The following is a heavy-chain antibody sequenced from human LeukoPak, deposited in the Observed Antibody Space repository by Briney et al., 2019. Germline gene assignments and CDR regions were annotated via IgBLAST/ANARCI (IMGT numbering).Heavy chain of an antibody. Sequence: PSETLSLTCTVSGGSISSYYWSWIRQPPGKGLEWIGYIYYSGSTNYNPSLKSRVTISVDTSKNQFSLKLSSVTAADTAVYYCARADFGGYSDYWGQGTLVTVSS. D-gene: IGHD4-23*01. J-gene: IGHJ4*02. CDR1: GGSISSYY. CDR2: IYYSGST. V-gene: IGHV4-59*01. CDR3: ARADFGGYSDY.